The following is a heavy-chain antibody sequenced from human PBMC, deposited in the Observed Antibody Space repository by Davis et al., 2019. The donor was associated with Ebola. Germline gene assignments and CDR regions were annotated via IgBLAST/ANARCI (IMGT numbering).Heavy chain of an antibody. D-gene: IGHD4-17*01. CDR1: GFTFSSYW. CDR3: ARVGYGDYWRWFDP. Sequence: GESLKISCAASGFTFSSYWMHWVRQAPGKGLVWVSCINRDGSTTTYADSVKGRFTISRDNAKNTLYLQMNNLRVEDTAVYYCARVGYGDYWRWFDPWGQGTLVTVSS. CDR2: INRDGSTT. J-gene: IGHJ5*02. V-gene: IGHV3-74*03.